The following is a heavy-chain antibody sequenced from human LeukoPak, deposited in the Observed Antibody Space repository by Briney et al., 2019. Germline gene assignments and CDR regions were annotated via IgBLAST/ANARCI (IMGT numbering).Heavy chain of an antibody. CDR3: ARDTLMDILTPPDY. V-gene: IGHV1-18*01. CDR1: GYTFTSYG. Sequence: ASVKVSCKASGYTFTSYGISWVRQAPGQGLEWMGWISAYNGNTTYAQKLQGRVTMTTDTSPSTAYMELRSLRSDDTAVYYCARDTLMDILTPPDYWGQGTLVTVSS. CDR2: ISAYNGNT. J-gene: IGHJ4*02. D-gene: IGHD3-9*01.